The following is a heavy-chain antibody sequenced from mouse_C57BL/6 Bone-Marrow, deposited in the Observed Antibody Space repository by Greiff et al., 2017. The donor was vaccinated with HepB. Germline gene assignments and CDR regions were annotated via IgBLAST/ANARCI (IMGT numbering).Heavy chain of an antibody. CDR3: AREGYDYDEAWFAY. V-gene: IGHV1-52*01. J-gene: IGHJ3*01. CDR1: GYTFTSYW. Sequence: QVQLKQPGAELVRPGSSVKLSCKASGYTFTSYWMHWVKQRPIQGLEWIGNIDPSDSETHYNQKFKDKATFTVDKSSSTAYMQLSSLTSEDSAFYYCAREGYDYDEAWFAYWGQGTLVTVSA. D-gene: IGHD2-4*01. CDR2: IDPSDSET.